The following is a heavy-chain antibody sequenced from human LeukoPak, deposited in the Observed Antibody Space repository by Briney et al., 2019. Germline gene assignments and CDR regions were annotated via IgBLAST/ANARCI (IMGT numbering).Heavy chain of an antibody. D-gene: IGHD6-6*01. V-gene: IGHV1-69*05. CDR1: GGTFTNYA. J-gene: IGHJ4*02. CDR3: ARPDKAAQYGPFDY. CDR2: IIPMYGTP. Sequence: LGSSVKVSCKASGGTFTNYAISWVRQAPGQGLEWMGGIIPMYGTPSYAQNFQGKVTITTDESTSTSYLELNSLRSEDTAVYYCARPDKAAQYGPFDYWGQGTLVTVSS.